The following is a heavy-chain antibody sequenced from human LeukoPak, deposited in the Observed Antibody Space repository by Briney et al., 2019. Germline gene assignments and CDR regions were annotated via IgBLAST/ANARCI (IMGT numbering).Heavy chain of an antibody. CDR3: ARASFGYYDSSGYYFDY. D-gene: IGHD3-22*01. J-gene: IGHJ4*02. CDR2: ISTTGSTI. CDR1: GFTFSDYY. V-gene: IGHV3-11*01. Sequence: SGGSLRLSCAASGFTFSDYYMSWIRQAPGKGLEWLSYISTTGSTIYYADSVKGRFTMSRDNAKNSVYLQMNSLRAEDTAVYYCARASFGYYDSSGYYFDYWGQGTLVTVSS.